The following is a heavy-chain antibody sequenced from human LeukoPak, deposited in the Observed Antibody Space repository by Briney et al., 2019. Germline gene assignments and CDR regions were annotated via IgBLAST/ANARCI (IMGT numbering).Heavy chain of an antibody. V-gene: IGHV3-21*01. J-gene: IGHJ4*02. D-gene: IGHD2-2*01. CDR3: ARVYCSSTSCYYFDY. CDR2: ISSSSSYM. Sequence: GGSLRLSCAASGFTFSSYSMNWVRQAPGKGLEWVSSISSSSSYMYYADSVKGRFTISRDNAKNSLYLQMNSLRAEDTAVYYCARVYCSSTSCYYFDYWGQGTLVTVSS. CDR1: GFTFSSYS.